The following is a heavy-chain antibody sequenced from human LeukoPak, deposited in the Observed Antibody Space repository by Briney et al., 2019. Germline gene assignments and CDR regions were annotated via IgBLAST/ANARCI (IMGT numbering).Heavy chain of an antibody. CDR2: ISSSSSYI. CDR1: GFTFSSYS. V-gene: IGHV3-21*01. CDR3: ARVRSGWFDY. D-gene: IGHD6-19*01. J-gene: IGHJ4*02. Sequence: SGGSLRLSCAASGFTFSSYSVNWVRQAPGKGLEWVSSISSSSSYIYYADSVKGRFTISRDNAKNSLYLQMNSLRAEDTAVYYCARVRSGWFDYWGQGTLVTVSS.